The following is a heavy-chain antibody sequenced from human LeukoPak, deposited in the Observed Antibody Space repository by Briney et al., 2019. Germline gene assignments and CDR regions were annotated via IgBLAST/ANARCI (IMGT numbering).Heavy chain of an antibody. D-gene: IGHD4-23*01. Sequence: ASVKVSCKASGYTFTGYYMHWVRQAPGQGLEWMGRINPNSGGTNYAQKFQGRVTMTRDTSITTAYMELSRLRSDDTAVYYCARDRAEYGGNSLGYWGQGTLVTISS. V-gene: IGHV1-2*06. CDR1: GYTFTGYY. CDR3: ARDRAEYGGNSLGY. CDR2: INPNSGGT. J-gene: IGHJ4*02.